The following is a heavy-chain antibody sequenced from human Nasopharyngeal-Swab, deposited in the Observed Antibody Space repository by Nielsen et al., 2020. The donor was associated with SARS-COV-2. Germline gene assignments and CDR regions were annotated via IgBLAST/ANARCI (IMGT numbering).Heavy chain of an antibody. CDR3: ASKSGYGSGRDDAFDI. Sequence: SVKVSCKASGGTFSSYAISWVRQAPGQGLEWMGGIIPIFGTANYAQKFQGRVTITADESTSTACMELSSLRSEDTAVYYCASKSGYGSGRDDAFDIWGQGTMVTVSS. CDR1: GGTFSSYA. J-gene: IGHJ3*02. D-gene: IGHD3-10*01. CDR2: IIPIFGTA. V-gene: IGHV1-69*13.